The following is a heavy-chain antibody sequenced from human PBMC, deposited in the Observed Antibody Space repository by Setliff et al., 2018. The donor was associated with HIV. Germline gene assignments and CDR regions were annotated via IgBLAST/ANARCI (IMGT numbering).Heavy chain of an antibody. Sequence: GGSLRLSCAVSGITFGNAWMSWVRQAPGKGLEWVGRIKSKTDGETEDYAAPVKGRFTISRDDSKNTLYLQMNSLQIEDTAVYYCTTDIWVATASDYWGQGTLVTVSS. D-gene: IGHD5-12*01. V-gene: IGHV3-15*01. CDR1: GITFGNAW. CDR2: IKSKTDGETE. CDR3: TTDIWVATASDY. J-gene: IGHJ4*02.